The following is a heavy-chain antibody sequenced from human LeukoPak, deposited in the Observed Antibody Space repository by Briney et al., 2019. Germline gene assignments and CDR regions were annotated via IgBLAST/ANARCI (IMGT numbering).Heavy chain of an antibody. CDR2: INAGNGNT. J-gene: IGHJ4*02. Sequence: ASVKVSCKASGYTFTSYAMHWVRQAPGQGLEWMGWINAGNGNTKYSQKFQGRVTITRDTSASTAYMELSSLRSEDTAVYYCARDPRIAAAGGRFDYWGQGTLVTVSS. CDR1: GYTFTSYA. V-gene: IGHV1-3*01. CDR3: ARDPRIAAAGGRFDY. D-gene: IGHD6-13*01.